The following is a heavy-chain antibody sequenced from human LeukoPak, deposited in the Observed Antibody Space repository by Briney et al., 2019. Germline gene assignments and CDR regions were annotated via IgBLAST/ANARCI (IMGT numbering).Heavy chain of an antibody. V-gene: IGHV3-23*01. D-gene: IGHD2-2*01. CDR1: GLTFSSYA. CDR2: ISGRGDRM. CDR3: AKDSLIVVVPV. Sequence: QSGGSLRLSCVASGLTFSSYAMSWVRQAPGKGLEWVSDISGRGDRMDYADSVKGRFTISRDNSKNTLYLHMNSLRAEDTAVYYCAKDSLIVVVPVWGQGTLVTVSS. J-gene: IGHJ4*02.